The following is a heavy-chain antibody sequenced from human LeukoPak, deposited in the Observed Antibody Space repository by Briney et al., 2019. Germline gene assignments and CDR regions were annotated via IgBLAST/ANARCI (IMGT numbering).Heavy chain of an antibody. D-gene: IGHD6-6*01. J-gene: IGHJ4*02. V-gene: IGHV3-74*01. Sequence: GGSLRLSCAASGFTFSSYWMHGVRQAPGKGLAGVSRINSDGGSTIYAHSLKGRFTISRDNAKNTLYLQMKSLRAEDTAEYYCARGAASLGSDYWGQGTLVTVSS. CDR2: INSDGGST. CDR1: GFTFSSYW. CDR3: ARGAASLGSDY.